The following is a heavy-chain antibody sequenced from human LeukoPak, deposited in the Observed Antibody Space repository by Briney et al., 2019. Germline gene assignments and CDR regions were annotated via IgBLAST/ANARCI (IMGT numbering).Heavy chain of an antibody. V-gene: IGHV4-34*01. CDR3: ARDRYMDV. J-gene: IGHJ6*03. CDR1: GGSFSDYY. Sequence: SETLSLTCAVYGGSFSDYYWAWIRQPPGKGLEWIGEINHNGGINYNPSLKSRVIISLDTSKNQFSLKLTSVTAADTAVYFCARDRYMDVWGKGTTVTVSS. CDR2: INHNGGI.